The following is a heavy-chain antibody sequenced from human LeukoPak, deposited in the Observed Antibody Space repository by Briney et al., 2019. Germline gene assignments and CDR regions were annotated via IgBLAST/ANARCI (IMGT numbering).Heavy chain of an antibody. Sequence: SETLSLICTVSGGSVSSGSYYWSWIRQPPGKGLEWFGYIYYSGSINYNRSLKSRVTISVDTSKNQFSLKLSSVTAADTAVYYCARATYSFDSSGYTLGYWGQGTLVTVSS. J-gene: IGHJ4*02. CDR1: GGSVSSGSYY. V-gene: IGHV4-61*01. CDR3: ARATYSFDSSGYTLGY. D-gene: IGHD3-22*01. CDR2: IYYSGSI.